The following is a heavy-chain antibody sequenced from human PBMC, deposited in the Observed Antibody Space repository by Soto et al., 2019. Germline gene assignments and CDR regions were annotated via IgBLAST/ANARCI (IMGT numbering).Heavy chain of an antibody. V-gene: IGHV2-5*02. J-gene: IGHJ4*02. CDR2: IYWDDDK. CDR3: PRTASSGWYDDNRFDN. D-gene: IGHD6-19*01. CDR1: GFSLSTSGVG. Sequence: QITLKESGPTLVKPTQTLTLTCTFSGFSLSTSGVGVGWIRQPPGKALEWLALIYWDDDKRYNPSLNSRLTNTKDTPKNQVDVTMPNLDPVDTAAYNWPRTASSGWYDDNRFDNWGQETLGTASS.